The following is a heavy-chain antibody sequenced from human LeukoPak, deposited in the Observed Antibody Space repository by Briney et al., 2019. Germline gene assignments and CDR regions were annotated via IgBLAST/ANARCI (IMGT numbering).Heavy chain of an antibody. D-gene: IGHD3-10*01. CDR2: ISGSGGST. CDR3: ARDPYNSGSSYFDY. Sequence: GGSLRLSCAASGFTFSSYAMSWVRQAPGKGLEWVSAISGSGGSTYYADSVKGRFTISRDNSKNTLYLQMNSLGAEDTAVYYCARDPYNSGSSYFDYWGQGTLVTVSS. J-gene: IGHJ4*02. V-gene: IGHV3-23*01. CDR1: GFTFSSYA.